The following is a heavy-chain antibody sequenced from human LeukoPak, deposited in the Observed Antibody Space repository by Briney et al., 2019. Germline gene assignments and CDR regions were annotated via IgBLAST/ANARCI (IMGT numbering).Heavy chain of an antibody. CDR1: GGSLSGYY. CDR2: INHSGST. Sequence: SETLSLTCAVYGGSLSGYYWSWIRQPPGKGLEWIGEINHSGSTNYNLSLKSRVTISVDTSKNQFSLKLSSVTAADTAVYYCARGGKLRPFDYWGQGTLVTGSS. J-gene: IGHJ4*02. CDR3: ARGGKLRPFDY. V-gene: IGHV4-34*01.